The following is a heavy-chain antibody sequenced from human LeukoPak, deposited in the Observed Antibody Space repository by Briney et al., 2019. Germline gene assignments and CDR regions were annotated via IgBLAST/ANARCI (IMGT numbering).Heavy chain of an antibody. V-gene: IGHV3-21*01. Sequence: GGSLRLSCAASGFTFSSYSMNWVRQAPGKGLEWVSSISSSSSYIYYADSVKGRFTISRDNAKNSLYLQMNSLRAEDTAVYYCARDPSYYHDSSGVYYFDYWGQGTLVTVSS. CDR1: GFTFSSYS. CDR3: ARDPSYYHDSSGVYYFDY. D-gene: IGHD3-22*01. J-gene: IGHJ4*02. CDR2: ISSSSSYI.